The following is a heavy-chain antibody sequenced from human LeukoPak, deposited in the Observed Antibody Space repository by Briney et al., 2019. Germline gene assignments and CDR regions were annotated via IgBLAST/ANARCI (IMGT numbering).Heavy chain of an antibody. Sequence: SVKVSCKASGFTFTSSAMQWVRQARGQRLEWIGWIVVGSGNTNYAQKFQERVTITRDMSTSTAYMELSSLRSEDTAVYYCAAVGAVAGTLTYYYYGMDVWGQGTAVTVSS. J-gene: IGHJ6*02. D-gene: IGHD6-19*01. CDR3: AAVGAVAGTLTYYYYGMDV. CDR2: IVVGSGNT. V-gene: IGHV1-58*02. CDR1: GFTFTSSA.